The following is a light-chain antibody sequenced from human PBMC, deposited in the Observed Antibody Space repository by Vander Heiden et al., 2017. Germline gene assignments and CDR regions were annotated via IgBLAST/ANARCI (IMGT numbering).Light chain of an antibody. J-gene: IGLJ3*02. CDR1: GGRSYD. Sequence: SSELTQDPAVSVALGQTVRITCQGDGGRSYDASWYQQKPGQAPVLVIYGKNNRPSGIPDRFSGSSSGNTASLTITGAQAEDEADYYCNSRDSSGNHHWVFGGGTKLTVL. CDR2: GKN. V-gene: IGLV3-19*01. CDR3: NSRDSSGNHHWV.